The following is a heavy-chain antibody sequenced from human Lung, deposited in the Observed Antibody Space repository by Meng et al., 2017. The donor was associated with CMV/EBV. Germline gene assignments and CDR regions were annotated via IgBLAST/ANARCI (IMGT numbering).Heavy chain of an antibody. V-gene: IGHV3-23*01. CDR2: ISGSGGST. CDR3: AKTVVVPAAPYYFDY. D-gene: IGHD2-2*01. J-gene: IGHJ4*02. CDR1: GFTFSSYA. Sequence: SCAASGFTFSSYAMSWVRQAPGKGLEWVSAISGSGGSTYYADSVKGRFTISRDNSKNTLYLQMNSLRAEDTAVYYCAKTVVVPAAPYYFDYWRQGTLVTVSS.